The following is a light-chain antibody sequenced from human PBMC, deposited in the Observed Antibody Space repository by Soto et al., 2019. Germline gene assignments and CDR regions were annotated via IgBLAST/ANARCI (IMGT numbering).Light chain of an antibody. V-gene: IGLV2-14*03. Sequence: QSALTQPASVSGSPGQSITIYCIGTGSDIGGYNYVSWYQQHPGKAPTLMIYDVWARPLGVSHRFSGSKSGNTASLTISGLQGDDEADYYCASYTSSSTSVIFGRGTKLTVL. CDR2: DVW. J-gene: IGLJ2*01. CDR3: ASYTSSSTSVI. CDR1: GSDIGGYNY.